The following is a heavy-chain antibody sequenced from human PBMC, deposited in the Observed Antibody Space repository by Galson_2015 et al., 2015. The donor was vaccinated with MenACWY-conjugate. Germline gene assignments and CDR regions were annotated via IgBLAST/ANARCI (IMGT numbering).Heavy chain of an antibody. J-gene: IGHJ4*02. D-gene: IGHD6-13*01. V-gene: IGHV3-30*02. Sequence: SLRLSCAASGFTFSSYGMHWVRQAPSKGLEWVAFIRSVGSNKYYADSVKGRFTISRDNAKNSQYLQMNSLRSEDTAVYYCARDPQDKAIAAAGTFDYWGQGTLVTVSS. CDR2: IRSVGSNK. CDR3: ARDPQDKAIAAAGTFDY. CDR1: GFTFSSYG.